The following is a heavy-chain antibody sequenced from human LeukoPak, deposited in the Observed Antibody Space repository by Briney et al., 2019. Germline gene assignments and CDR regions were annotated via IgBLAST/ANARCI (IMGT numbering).Heavy chain of an antibody. D-gene: IGHD3-10*01. CDR1: GGSISSGSYY. V-gene: IGHV4-61*02. CDR2: IYTSGST. CDR3: ARGSRWVRGVIDY. J-gene: IGHJ4*02. Sequence: SGTLSLTCAVSGGSISSGSYYWSWIRRPAGKGLEWIGRIYTSGSTNYNPSLKSRVTISVDTSKNQFSLKLSSVTAADTAVYYCARGSRWVRGVIDYWGQGTLVTVSS.